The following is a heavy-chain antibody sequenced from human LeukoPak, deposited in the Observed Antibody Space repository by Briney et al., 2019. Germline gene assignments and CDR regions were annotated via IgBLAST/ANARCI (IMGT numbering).Heavy chain of an antibody. CDR2: INTNTGNP. V-gene: IGHV7-4-1*02. CDR3: ARASRITMVRGVIPNWFDP. Sequence: GASVKVSCKASGYTFTSYAMNWVRQAPGQGLEWMGWINTNTGNPTYAQGFTGRFVFSLDTSVSTAYLQISSLKAEDTAVYYCARASRITMVRGVIPNWFDPWGQGTLVTVSS. CDR1: GYTFTSYA. J-gene: IGHJ5*02. D-gene: IGHD3-10*01.